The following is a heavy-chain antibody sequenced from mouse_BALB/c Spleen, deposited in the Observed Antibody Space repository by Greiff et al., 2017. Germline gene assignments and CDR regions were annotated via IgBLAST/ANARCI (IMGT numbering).Heavy chain of an antibody. V-gene: IGHV5-6-4*01. CDR1: GFTFSSYT. Sequence: EVKLVESGGGLVKPGGSLKLSCAASGFTFSSYTMSWVRQTPEKRLEWVATISSGGSYTYYPDSVKGRFTISRDNAKNNLYLQMSSLKSEDTAMYYCTRDQGITTALFDYWGQGTTLTVSS. J-gene: IGHJ2*01. D-gene: IGHD1-2*01. CDR2: ISSGGSYT. CDR3: TRDQGITTALFDY.